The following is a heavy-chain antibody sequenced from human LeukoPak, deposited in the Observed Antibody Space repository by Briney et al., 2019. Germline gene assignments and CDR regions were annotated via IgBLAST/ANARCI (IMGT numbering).Heavy chain of an antibody. D-gene: IGHD6-13*01. CDR1: GGTFSSYA. CDR3: ARDTIAAAGDNGDY. J-gene: IGHJ4*02. Sequence: SVKVSCKASGGTFSSYAISWVRQAPGQGLEWVGGIIPIFGTANYAQKFQGRVTITTDESTSTAYMELSSLRSEDTAVYYCARDTIAAAGDNGDYWGQGTLVTVSS. V-gene: IGHV1-69*05. CDR2: IIPIFGTA.